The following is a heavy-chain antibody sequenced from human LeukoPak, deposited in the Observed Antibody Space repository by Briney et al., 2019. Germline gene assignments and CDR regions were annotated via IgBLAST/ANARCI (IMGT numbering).Heavy chain of an antibody. CDR2: ISYEGSKQ. V-gene: IGHV3-30*03. D-gene: IGHD3-22*01. CDR1: GFNFSSYG. Sequence: GGSLRLSCAASGFNFSSYGMHWARQPPGKGLEWVAVISYEGSKQYYPHSGKGPYTISHDNSKNSLYLQMNSLRAEDTAVYYCATLWVCGSVYYHDVFDIWGQGTMVTVSS. J-gene: IGHJ3*02. CDR3: ATLWVCGSVYYHDVFDI.